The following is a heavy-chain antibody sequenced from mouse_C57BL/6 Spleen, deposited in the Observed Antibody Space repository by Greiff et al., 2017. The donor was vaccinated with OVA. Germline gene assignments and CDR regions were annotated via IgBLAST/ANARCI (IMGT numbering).Heavy chain of an antibody. J-gene: IGHJ1*03. V-gene: IGHV1-15*01. CDR3: TSSSTGTDWYIDV. CDR1: GYTFTDYE. CDR2: IDPETGGT. Sequence: QVQLQQSGAELVRPGASVTLSCKASGYTFTDYEMHWVKQTPVHGLEWIGAIDPETGGTAYNQKFKGKAILTADKSSSTAYMELRSLTSEDSAVYYCTSSSTGTDWYIDVWGTGTTVTVSS. D-gene: IGHD4-1*02.